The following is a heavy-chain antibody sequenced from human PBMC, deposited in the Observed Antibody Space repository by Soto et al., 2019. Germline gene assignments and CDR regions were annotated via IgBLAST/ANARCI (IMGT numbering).Heavy chain of an antibody. D-gene: IGHD6-13*01. CDR3: ARDTIAAAGTLDY. J-gene: IGHJ4*02. V-gene: IGHV3-33*01. CDR1: GFTFSSYG. CDR2: IWYDGSNK. Sequence: GGSLRLSCAASGFTFSSYGMHWVRQAPGKGLEWVAVIWYDGSNKYYAESVKGRFTISRDNSKNTLYLQMNSLRAEDTAVYYCARDTIAAAGTLDYWGQGTLVTVSS.